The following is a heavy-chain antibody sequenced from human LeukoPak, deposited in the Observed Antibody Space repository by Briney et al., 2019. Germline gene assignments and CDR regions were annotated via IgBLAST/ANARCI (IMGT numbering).Heavy chain of an antibody. Sequence: ASVKVSCKASGYTFTSYDINWVRQATGQGPEWVGWINPNSGNRGSAQKFQGRVTMTRDTSINTAYMELNSLTSEDTAVYYCARHSVSTFDHWGRGTPVTVSS. D-gene: IGHD5/OR15-5a*01. CDR2: INPNSGNR. CDR3: ARHSVSTFDH. CDR1: GYTFTSYD. J-gene: IGHJ4*02. V-gene: IGHV1-8*01.